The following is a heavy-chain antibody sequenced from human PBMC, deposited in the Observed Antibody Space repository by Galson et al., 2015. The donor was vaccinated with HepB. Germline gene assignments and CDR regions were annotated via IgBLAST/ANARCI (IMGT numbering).Heavy chain of an antibody. CDR3: SRDSGRGFYGMDV. Sequence: SVKVSCKASGYTLTRYAIHWVRQAPGQRLEWMGWINTASGRTEYSQKFQGTVTITKDTSANTAYMGVSSLRSEDTAVYYCSRDSGRGFYGMDVWGQGTTVIVSS. CDR1: GYTLTRYA. V-gene: IGHV1-3*04. J-gene: IGHJ6*02. CDR2: INTASGRT. D-gene: IGHD3-10*01.